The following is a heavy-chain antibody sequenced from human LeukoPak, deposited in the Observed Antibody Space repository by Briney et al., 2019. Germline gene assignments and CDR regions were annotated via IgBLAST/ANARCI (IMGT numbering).Heavy chain of an antibody. CDR2: ISAYNGNT. CDR3: ARDSARTNYDFWSGYYRPLDY. J-gene: IGHJ4*02. V-gene: IGHV1-18*04. D-gene: IGHD3-3*01. Sequence: ASVKVSCKASGYTFTGYYTHWVRPAPGQGLEWMGWISAYNGNTNYAQKLQGRVTMTTDTSTSTAYMELRSLRSDDTAVYYCARDSARTNYDFWSGYYRPLDYWGQGTLVTVSS. CDR1: GYTFTGYY.